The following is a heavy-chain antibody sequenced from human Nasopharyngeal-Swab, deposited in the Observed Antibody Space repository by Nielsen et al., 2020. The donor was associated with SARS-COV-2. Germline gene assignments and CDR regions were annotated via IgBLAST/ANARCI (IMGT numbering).Heavy chain of an antibody. CDR2: IWRGGTT. V-gene: IGHV4-39*01. CDR3: ARQRNHVFDI. J-gene: IGHJ3*02. Sequence: WSRQPPGKGLEWIGSIWRGGTTYYNASLKSRVPRSVDTSKSQFSLKLPSGTAADTAMYYCARQRNHVFDIWGQGTMVTVSS.